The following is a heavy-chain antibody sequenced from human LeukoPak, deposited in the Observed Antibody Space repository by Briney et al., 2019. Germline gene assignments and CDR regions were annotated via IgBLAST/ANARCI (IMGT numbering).Heavy chain of an antibody. D-gene: IGHD3-22*01. CDR1: GFIFTTCG. Sequence: ASVKVSCKASGFIFTTCGISWVRQAPGQGLEWMGWISPDNGNAHSAPKFQGRVTLTTNTSTTTAYMGLSSLRSDDTAVYYCARHYNSPVITWLDPWGQGTLVTVAS. CDR2: ISPDNGNA. J-gene: IGHJ5*02. V-gene: IGHV1-18*01. CDR3: ARHYNSPVITWLDP.